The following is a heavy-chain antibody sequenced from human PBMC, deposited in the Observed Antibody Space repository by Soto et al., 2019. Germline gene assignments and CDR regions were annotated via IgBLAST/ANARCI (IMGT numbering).Heavy chain of an antibody. J-gene: IGHJ6*02. CDR2: IWYDGNNQ. D-gene: IGHD6-19*01. Sequence: GGSLRLSCAASGFAFSTYGMHWVRQAPAKGLEWVAVIWYDGNNQYYTDSVEGRFTISRDNSHNTLYLQMNSLRAEDTAVYYCARDDIPGIAVATYGMDVWGQGTTVTVSS. CDR3: ARDDIPGIAVATYGMDV. V-gene: IGHV3-33*01. CDR1: GFAFSTYG.